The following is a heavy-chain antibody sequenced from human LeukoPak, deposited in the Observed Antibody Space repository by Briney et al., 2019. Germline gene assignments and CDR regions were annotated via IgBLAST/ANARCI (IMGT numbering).Heavy chain of an antibody. CDR3: AGRDATGYVPREWDYWFFDL. J-gene: IGHJ2*01. V-gene: IGHV3-21*01. D-gene: IGHD3-9*01. Sequence: PGGSLRLSCSASGFTFSTYSMNWVRQAPGKGLEWVSSISSGSSYIYYADSVKGRFTISRDNAKNSLYLQVTSLRAEDTAVYYCAGRDATGYVPREWDYWFFDLWGRGTLVTVSS. CDR1: GFTFSTYS. CDR2: ISSGSSYI.